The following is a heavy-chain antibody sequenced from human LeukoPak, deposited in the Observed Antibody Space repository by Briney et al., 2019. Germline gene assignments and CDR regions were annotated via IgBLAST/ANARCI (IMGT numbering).Heavy chain of an antibody. J-gene: IGHJ4*02. D-gene: IGHD2-15*01. V-gene: IGHV3-30*03. Sequence: LSRGSLRLSCTVSGFTVSRYGMHSVRQAPRERLEWVAVISDDGSNTYYVHSVRGRFTISKDNSKNTLSLQMNDLRAEDTAVYYCAGGLLGCGGRSCYPTDYWGQGTLVIVSS. CDR1: GFTVSRYG. CDR3: AGGLLGCGGRSCYPTDY. CDR2: ISDDGSNT.